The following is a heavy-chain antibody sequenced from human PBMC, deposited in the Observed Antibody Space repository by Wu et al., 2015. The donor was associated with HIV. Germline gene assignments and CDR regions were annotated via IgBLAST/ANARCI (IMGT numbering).Heavy chain of an antibody. CDR1: GGTFATYA. Sequence: QVQLVQSGPEVKKPGSSVKVSCQTLGGTFATYAITWVRQVPGQGLEWMGGVLPIINSANYAKKFQGRITITADEATNTAFMEMISLRSEDTAVYYCARAALGYCSSTSCYTDYYYYYMDVWGKGTTVTVSS. V-gene: IGHV1-69*12. J-gene: IGHJ6*03. CDR3: ARAALGYCSSTSCYTDYYYYYMDV. CDR2: VLPIINSA. D-gene: IGHD2-2*02.